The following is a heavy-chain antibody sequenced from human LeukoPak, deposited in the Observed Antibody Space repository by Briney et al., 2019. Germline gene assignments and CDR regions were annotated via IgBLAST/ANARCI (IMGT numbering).Heavy chain of an antibody. Sequence: PSETLSLTCTVSGGSISSYYWSWIRQPAGQGLEWIGGIYTSGSTNYNPSLKSRVTISVDKSKNQFSLKLSSVTAADTAVYYCVREYYYDSSGYLVDAFDIWGQGTMVTVSS. D-gene: IGHD3-22*01. CDR1: GGSISSYY. CDR3: VREYYYDSSGYLVDAFDI. J-gene: IGHJ3*02. V-gene: IGHV4-4*07. CDR2: IYTSGST.